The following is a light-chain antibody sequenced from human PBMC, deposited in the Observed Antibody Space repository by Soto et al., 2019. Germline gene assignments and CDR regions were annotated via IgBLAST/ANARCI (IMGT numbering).Light chain of an antibody. CDR1: SANIGINT. V-gene: IGLV1-44*01. Sequence: QAVVTQPPSASGTPGQRVAISCSGGSANIGINTVNWYQQLPGTAPKLLIHSNNQRPSGVPDRFSGSKSGTSASLAISGLQSEDEADYYCAAWDDSLDGWVFGGGTKVTVL. CDR3: AAWDDSLDGWV. J-gene: IGLJ3*02. CDR2: SNN.